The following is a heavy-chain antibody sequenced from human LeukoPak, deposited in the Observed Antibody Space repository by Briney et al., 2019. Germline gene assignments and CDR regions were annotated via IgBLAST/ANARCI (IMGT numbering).Heavy chain of an antibody. Sequence: GESLKISCKGSGYSFTSYWIGWVRQMPGKGLEWMGIIYPGYSDTRYSPSFQGQVTISADKSISTAYLQWSSLKASDTAMHYCARHQIYSNHRYFDYWGQGTLVTVSS. CDR2: IYPGYSDT. V-gene: IGHV5-51*01. J-gene: IGHJ4*02. CDR1: GYSFTSYW. CDR3: ARHQIYSNHRYFDY. D-gene: IGHD4-11*01.